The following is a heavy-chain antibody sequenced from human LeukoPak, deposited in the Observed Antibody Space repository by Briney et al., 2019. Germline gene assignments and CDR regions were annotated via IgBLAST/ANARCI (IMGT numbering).Heavy chain of an antibody. CDR2: INSDGSWT. CDR3: VSFYETY. CDR1: GNYW. D-gene: IGHD2/OR15-2a*01. J-gene: IGHJ4*02. Sequence: GGSLRLSCAASGNYWMRWVRQVPGKGLVWVSHINSDGSWTSYADSVKGRFTISKDNAKNTVYLQMNSLRAEDTAVYYCVSFYETYWGRGTLVTVSS. V-gene: IGHV3-74*01.